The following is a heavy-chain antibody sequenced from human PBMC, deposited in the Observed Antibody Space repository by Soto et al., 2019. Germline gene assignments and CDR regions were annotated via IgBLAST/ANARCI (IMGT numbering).Heavy chain of an antibody. CDR3: ARHGYSGYDFGFYYYYYYMDV. CDR1: GGSISSYY. Sequence: SETLSLTCTVSGGSISSYYWSWIRQPPGKGLEWIGYIYYSGSTNYNPSLKSRVTISVDTSKNQFSLKLSSVTAADTAVYYSARHGYSGYDFGFYYYYYYMDVWGKGTTVTVSS. V-gene: IGHV4-59*08. D-gene: IGHD5-12*01. CDR2: IYYSGST. J-gene: IGHJ6*03.